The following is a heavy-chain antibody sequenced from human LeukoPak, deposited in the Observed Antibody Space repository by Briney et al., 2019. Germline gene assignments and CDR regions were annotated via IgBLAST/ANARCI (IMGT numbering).Heavy chain of an antibody. CDR2: ICYRGST. Sequence: SETLSLTCTVSGGSINNYYWSWIRQPPGKGLEWIGYICYRGSTNYNPSLKSRVTFSVDTSKNQFSLKLNSVTAADTAVYYCARGGDYGDLRYFDYWGQGTLVTVSS. CDR3: ARGGDYGDLRYFDY. D-gene: IGHD4-17*01. J-gene: IGHJ4*02. CDR1: GGSINNYY. V-gene: IGHV4-59*01.